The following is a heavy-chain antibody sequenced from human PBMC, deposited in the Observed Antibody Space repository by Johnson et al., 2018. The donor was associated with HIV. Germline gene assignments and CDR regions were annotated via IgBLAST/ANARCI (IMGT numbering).Heavy chain of an antibody. V-gene: IGHV3-23*04. J-gene: IGHJ3*02. CDR3: TTDPYYDYVWGSYRHDAFDI. Sequence: VQLVESGGGLVQPGGSLRLSCAASGFTFSSYAMSWVRQAPGKGLVWVSRINSDGSSTNYADSVKGRFTISRDNAKNTLYLQMSSLQTGDTAVYYCTTDPYYDYVWGSYRHDAFDIWGRGTMVTVSA. CDR1: GFTFSSYA. D-gene: IGHD3-16*02. CDR2: INSDGSST.